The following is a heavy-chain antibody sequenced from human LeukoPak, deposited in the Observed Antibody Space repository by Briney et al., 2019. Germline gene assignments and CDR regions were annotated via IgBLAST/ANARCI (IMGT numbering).Heavy chain of an antibody. CDR3: ARGRVVVPAAMYY. CDR1: GYTFTVYY. CDR2: INPNSGGT. V-gene: IGHV1-2*02. Sequence: ASVKVSCKASGYTFTVYYMHWVRQAPGQGLELMGWINPNSGGTNYAQKFQGRVTMTRDTSISTAYMELSRLRSDDTAVYYCARGRVVVPAAMYYWGQGTLVTVSS. J-gene: IGHJ4*02. D-gene: IGHD2-2*01.